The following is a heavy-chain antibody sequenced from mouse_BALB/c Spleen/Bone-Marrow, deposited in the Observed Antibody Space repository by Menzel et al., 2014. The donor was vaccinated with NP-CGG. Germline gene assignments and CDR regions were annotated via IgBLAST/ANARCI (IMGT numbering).Heavy chain of an antibody. J-gene: IGHJ3*01. D-gene: IGHD2-14*01. Sequence: VQLQQSGAELVKPGASVNLSCKASGYTFTSYWVYWVKQRPGQGLEWIGEINPSNGRANYNEKFKNKATLTVDKSTSTAYMQVSSLTSEDSAVYYCARRDFRSWFAYWGQETLVTVSA. CDR3: ARRDFRSWFAY. CDR1: GYTFTSYW. V-gene: IGHV1S81*02. CDR2: INPSNGRA.